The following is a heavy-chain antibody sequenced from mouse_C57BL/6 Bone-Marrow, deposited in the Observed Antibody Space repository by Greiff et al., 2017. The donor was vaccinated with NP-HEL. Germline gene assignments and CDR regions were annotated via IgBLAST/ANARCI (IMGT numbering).Heavy chain of an antibody. CDR2: ISSGGSYT. V-gene: IGHV5-6*02. CDR1: GFTFSSYG. J-gene: IGHJ3*01. CDR3: ASPYDYDVAWFAY. D-gene: IGHD2-4*01. Sequence: EMKLVESGGDLVKPGGSLKLSCAASGFTFSSYGMSWVRQTPDKRLEWVATISSGGSYTYYPASVKGRFTISRENAKNTLYLQMSSLKSEDTAMYYCASPYDYDVAWFAYWGQGTLVTVSA.